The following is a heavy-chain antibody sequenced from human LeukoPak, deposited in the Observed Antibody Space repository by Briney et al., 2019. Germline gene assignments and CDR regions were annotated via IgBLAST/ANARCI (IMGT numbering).Heavy chain of an antibody. CDR2: ISAYNGNT. CDR3: ARKGGYSSGWYSDSYYYYGMDV. Sequence: GASVKVSCKASGYTFTSYGISWVRQAPGQGLEWMGWISAYNGNTNYAQKLQGRVTMTTDTSTSTAYMELRSLRSDDTAVYYCARKGGYSSGWYSDSYYYYGMDVRGQGTTVTVSS. D-gene: IGHD6-19*01. V-gene: IGHV1-18*01. CDR1: GYTFTSYG. J-gene: IGHJ6*02.